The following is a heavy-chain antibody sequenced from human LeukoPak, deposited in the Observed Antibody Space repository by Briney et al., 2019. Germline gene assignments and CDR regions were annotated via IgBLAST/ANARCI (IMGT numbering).Heavy chain of an antibody. CDR3: ARSRYSYALNFDY. J-gene: IGHJ4*02. CDR1: GGSISSYY. D-gene: IGHD5-18*01. CDR2: IYYSGST. Sequence: SEALSLTCTVSGGSISSYYWSWIRQPPGKGLEWIGYIYYSGSTNYNPSLKSRVTISVDTSKNQFSLKLSSVTAADTAVYYCARSRYSYALNFDYWGQGTLVTVSS. V-gene: IGHV4-59*01.